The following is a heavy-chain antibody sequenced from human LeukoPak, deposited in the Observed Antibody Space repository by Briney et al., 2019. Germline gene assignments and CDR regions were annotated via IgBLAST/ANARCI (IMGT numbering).Heavy chain of an antibody. CDR2: ISGSGGST. CDR1: GFTFSSYA. Sequence: GGSLRLSCAASGFTFSSYAMSWVRQAPGKGLEWVSAISGSGGSTYYANSVKGRFTISRDNSKNTLYLQMNSLRAEDTAVYYCAKYGSGRNYFDYWGQGTLVTVSS. V-gene: IGHV3-23*01. J-gene: IGHJ4*02. D-gene: IGHD3-10*01. CDR3: AKYGSGRNYFDY.